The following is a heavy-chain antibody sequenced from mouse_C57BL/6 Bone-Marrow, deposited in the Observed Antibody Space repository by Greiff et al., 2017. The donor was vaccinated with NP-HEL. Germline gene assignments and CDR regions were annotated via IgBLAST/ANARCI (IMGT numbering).Heavy chain of an antibody. CDR3: ARYYYGSRGWYFDV. J-gene: IGHJ1*03. CDR2: IDPNSGGT. CDR1: GYTFTSYW. V-gene: IGHV1-72*01. Sequence: VQLQQPGADLVKPGASVKLSCKASGYTFTSYWMHWVKQRPGRGLEWIGRIDPNSGGTKFNEKFKTKATLNVAKPASTAYMQLSSLTSEDSAVYYCARYYYGSRGWYFDVWGTGTTVTVSS. D-gene: IGHD1-1*01.